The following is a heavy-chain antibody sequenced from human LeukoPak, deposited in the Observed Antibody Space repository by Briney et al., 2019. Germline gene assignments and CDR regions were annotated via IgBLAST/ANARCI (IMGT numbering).Heavy chain of an antibody. V-gene: IGHV3-15*01. CDR2: IKSKTYGGTT. J-gene: IGHJ4*02. CDR3: TTATSY. Sequence: GGTLRLSCAASGFTFSDAWMSWVRQSPGKGLEWGGRIKSKTYGGTTDYAAPVKDRFSISRDDTKNTVYLQMNSLKTEDTAVYYCTTATSYWGQGSLVTVSS. CDR1: GFTFSDAW.